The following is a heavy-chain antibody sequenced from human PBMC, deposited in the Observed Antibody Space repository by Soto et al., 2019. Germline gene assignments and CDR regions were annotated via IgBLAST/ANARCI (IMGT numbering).Heavy chain of an antibody. CDR2: ISSSGSTI. V-gene: IGHV3-11*01. CDR1: GFTFSDYY. D-gene: IGHD5-12*01. CDR3: ARVRYSGYKVVAALV. J-gene: IGHJ4*02. Sequence: PGGSLRLSCAASGFTFSDYYMSWIRQAPGKGLEWVSYISSSGSTIYYADSVKGRFTISRDNAKNSLYLQMNSLRAEDTAVYYCARVRYSGYKVVAALVWGKGTLVTVSS.